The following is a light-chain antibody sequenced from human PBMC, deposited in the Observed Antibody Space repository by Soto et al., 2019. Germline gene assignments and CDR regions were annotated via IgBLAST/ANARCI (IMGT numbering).Light chain of an antibody. Sequence: QSALTQPRSVSGSPGQSVTISCTGTSSDVGGYNYVSWYQQYPGKAPKLLIYDVNERPSGVSNRFSGSKSGNTASLTISGLQAEDEADYYCCSYARPTFYAFATGTKLTVL. J-gene: IGLJ1*01. CDR2: DVN. V-gene: IGLV2-11*01. CDR1: SSDVGGYNY. CDR3: CSYARPTFYA.